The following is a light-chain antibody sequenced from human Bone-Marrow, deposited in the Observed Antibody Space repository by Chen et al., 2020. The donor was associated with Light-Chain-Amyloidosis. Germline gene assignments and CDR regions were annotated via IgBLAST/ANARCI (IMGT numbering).Light chain of an antibody. CDR2: AAS. V-gene: IGKV1-39*01. Sequence: DIQMTQSPSSLSASVGDRVTITCRASQSISSYLNWYQQKPGKAPKLLIYAASSLQSGVPSRFSGSGSGTDFTLTISSLQPEDFATYYCQQSYSTGYTFGQGIKLEIK. CDR3: QQSYSTGYT. CDR1: QSISSY. J-gene: IGKJ2*01.